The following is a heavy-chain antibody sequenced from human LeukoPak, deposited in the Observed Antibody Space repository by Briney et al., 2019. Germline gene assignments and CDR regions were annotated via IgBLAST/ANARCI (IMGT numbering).Heavy chain of an antibody. J-gene: IGHJ4*02. D-gene: IGHD3-3*01. CDR1: GDSISTSKSY. Sequence: SETLSLTCTVSGDSISTSKSYWGWIRQPPGKGLEWIGSMYYSGSTHYNPSLKSRVIISVDTSKNQFSLKLSSVTAADTAVYYCAGDPRITIFGVVITTYYYFDYWGQGILVTVSS. V-gene: IGHV4-39*07. CDR3: AGDPRITIFGVVITTYYYFDY. CDR2: MYYSGST.